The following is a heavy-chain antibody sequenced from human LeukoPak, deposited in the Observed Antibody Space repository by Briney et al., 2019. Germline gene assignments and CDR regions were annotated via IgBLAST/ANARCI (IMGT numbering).Heavy chain of an antibody. V-gene: IGHV4-39*01. CDR1: GGSISSSSHY. Sequence: PSETLSLTCTVSGGSISSSSHYWGWVRQPPGKGLECIGFIYYTEGTYSNPSLKSRVALSIDRTKNQFSLKLSSVTAADTAVYYCARSSYYDTSGYYDYWGQGALVTVSS. J-gene: IGHJ4*02. D-gene: IGHD3-22*01. CDR2: IYYTEGT. CDR3: ARSSYYDTSGYYDY.